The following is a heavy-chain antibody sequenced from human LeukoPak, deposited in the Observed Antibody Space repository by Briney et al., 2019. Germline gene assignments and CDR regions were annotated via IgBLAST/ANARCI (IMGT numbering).Heavy chain of an antibody. V-gene: IGHV1-2*02. Sequence: ASVKVSCKASGYTFTGYYMHWVRQAPGQGLEWMGWINPNSGGTNYAQKFQGRVTMTRDTSISTAYMELSRLRSDDTAVYYCVRDIVVVPAPPKVIDYWGQGTLVTVSS. CDR1: GYTFTGYY. CDR3: VRDIVVVPAPPKVIDY. J-gene: IGHJ4*02. CDR2: INPNSGGT. D-gene: IGHD2-2*01.